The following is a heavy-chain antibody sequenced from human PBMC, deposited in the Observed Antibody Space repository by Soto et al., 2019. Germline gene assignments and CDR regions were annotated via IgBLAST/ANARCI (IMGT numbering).Heavy chain of an antibody. J-gene: IGHJ4*02. Sequence: GGSLRLSCAASGFTFNSYAMSWVRQAPGKGLEWVSAISSRGGRTHYADSVKGRFTISRDNSKNTLYLQMNSLRAEDTAVYYCAKSLVARPYDYWGQGTLVTVSS. D-gene: IGHD6-6*01. CDR3: AKSLVARPYDY. V-gene: IGHV3-23*01. CDR2: ISSRGGRT. CDR1: GFTFNSYA.